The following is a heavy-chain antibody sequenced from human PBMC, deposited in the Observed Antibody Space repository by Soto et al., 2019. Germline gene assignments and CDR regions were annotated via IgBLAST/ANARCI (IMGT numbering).Heavy chain of an antibody. V-gene: IGHV1-69*13. J-gene: IGHJ4*02. CDR3: AAGIGITFGGVTREFDY. CDR1: GGSFTTLA. Sequence: SVKVSCKVSGGSFTTLAFSWVRQAPGQGLEWMGRIIPLFGTPNYAQRFQGRVAIFADESTNTTYMELSSLTSEDPAVYYCAAGIGITFGGVTREFDYWGQGTLVTVSS. D-gene: IGHD3-16*01. CDR2: IIPLFGTP.